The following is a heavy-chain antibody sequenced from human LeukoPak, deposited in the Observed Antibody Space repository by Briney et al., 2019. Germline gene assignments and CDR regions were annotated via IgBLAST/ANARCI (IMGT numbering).Heavy chain of an antibody. V-gene: IGHV3-7*01. J-gene: IGHJ4*02. CDR3: ARHSGTYHGLDS. CDR1: GFTFSSYW. CDR2: IKQDGSDK. Sequence: GGSLRLSCAASGFTFSSYWMTWVRQAPGKGLEWVANIKQDGSDKYYVDSVKGRFTLSRDNAKNSLYLQMNSLRVEDTAVYYCARHSGTYHGLDSWGQGTLVTVSS. D-gene: IGHD1-26*01.